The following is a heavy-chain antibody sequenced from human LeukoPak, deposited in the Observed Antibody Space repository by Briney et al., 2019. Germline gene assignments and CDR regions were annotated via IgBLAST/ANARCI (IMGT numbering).Heavy chain of an antibody. CDR1: GFTYDDYA. J-gene: IGHJ4*02. Sequence: GGSLRLSCAASGFTYDDYAMHCVRQARGRGVECFTLIRWDDCSTYYADCVKRLFTIHRDNYKLTVYIKMKSLRAGDTAVYYCARAKPKNMVRGLIMRRESRYYFDYWGQRTLVTVSS. CDR3: ARAKPKNMVRGLIMRRESRYYFDY. D-gene: IGHD3-10*01. CDR2: IRWDDCST. V-gene: IGHV3-43D*03.